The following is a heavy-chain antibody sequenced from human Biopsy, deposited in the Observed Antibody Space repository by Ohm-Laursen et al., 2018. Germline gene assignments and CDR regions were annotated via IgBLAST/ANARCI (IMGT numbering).Heavy chain of an antibody. J-gene: IGHJ6*02. D-gene: IGHD2/OR15-2a*01. CDR2: IYYSGST. V-gene: IGHV4-31*02. CDR3: ARATNSTGWPYYYFYGMDV. CDR1: GASIISGGHF. Sequence: SQTLSLTWTVSGASIISGGHFWNWIRPHPGKGLEWIGYIYYSGSTNYNPSLKSRVTISVDTSKNQFSLRLNSVTAADTAVYYCARATNSTGWPYYYFYGMDVWGQGTTVTVSS.